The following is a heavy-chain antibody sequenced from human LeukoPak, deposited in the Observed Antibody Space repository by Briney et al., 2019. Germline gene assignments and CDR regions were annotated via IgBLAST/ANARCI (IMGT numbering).Heavy chain of an antibody. CDR2: INHSGST. CDR3: ARGRSYDFWSGSYPFDP. CDR1: GGSFSGYY. Sequence: PSETLSLTCAVYGGSFSGYYWSWIRQPPGKGLEWIGEINHSGSTNYNPSLKSRVTISVDTSKNQFSLKLSSVTAADTAVYYCARGRSYDFWSGSYPFDPWGQGTLVTVSS. V-gene: IGHV4-34*01. D-gene: IGHD3-3*01. J-gene: IGHJ5*02.